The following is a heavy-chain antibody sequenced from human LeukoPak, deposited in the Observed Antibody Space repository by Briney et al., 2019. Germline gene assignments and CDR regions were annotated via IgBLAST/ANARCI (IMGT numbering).Heavy chain of an antibody. D-gene: IGHD2-15*01. V-gene: IGHV1-18*01. CDR2: ISAYNGNT. Sequence: ASVNVSCKASGYTFTSFGISWVRQAPGQGLEWMGWISAYNGNTNYAQKLQGRVTMTTDTSTSTAYMELRSLRSDDTAVYYCEIWGAICSGGSCYPEYFQHWGQAPWSPSPQ. J-gene: IGHJ1*01. CDR1: GYTFTSFG. CDR3: EIWGAICSGGSCYPEYFQH.